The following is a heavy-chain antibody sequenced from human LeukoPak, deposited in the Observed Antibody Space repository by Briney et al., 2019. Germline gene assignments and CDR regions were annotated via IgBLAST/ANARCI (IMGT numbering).Heavy chain of an antibody. CDR1: GFSFGSYT. D-gene: IGHD3-3*01. CDR3: ARSARGFWSGYPNWFDS. V-gene: IGHV3-30*04. Sequence: GGSLRLSCAASGFSFGSYTMNWVRQAPGKGLEWVAVLSYEGSNEHYADSVKGRINISRDNSKNTLYLQMNSLRPEDTAVYYCARSARGFWSGYPNWFDSWGQGTLVIVS. J-gene: IGHJ5*01. CDR2: LSYEGSNE.